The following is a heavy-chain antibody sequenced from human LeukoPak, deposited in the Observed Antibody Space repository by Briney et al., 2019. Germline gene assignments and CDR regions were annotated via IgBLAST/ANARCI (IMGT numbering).Heavy chain of an antibody. J-gene: IGHJ4*02. CDR3: ARDDRYYGSGSYPYFDY. CDR2: ISYDGSNK. Sequence: GGSLRLSCVTSGFTFSSYAMHWVRQAPGKGLEWVAVISYDGSNKYYADSVKGRFTISRDNSKNTLYLQMNSLRAEDTAVYYCARDDRYYGSGSYPYFDYWGQGTLVTVSS. CDR1: GFTFSSYA. D-gene: IGHD3-10*01. V-gene: IGHV3-30*04.